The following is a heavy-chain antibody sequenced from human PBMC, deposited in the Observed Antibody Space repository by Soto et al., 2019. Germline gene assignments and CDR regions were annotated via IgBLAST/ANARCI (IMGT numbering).Heavy chain of an antibody. CDR1: GGSISSYY. V-gene: IGHV4-59*01. D-gene: IGHD6-19*01. Sequence: SETLSLTCTVSGGSISSYYWSWIRQPPGKGLEWIGYIYYSGSTNYNPSLKSRVTISVDTSKNQFSLKLSSVTAADTAVYYCARVTVAGVVDYWGQGTLVTVSS. J-gene: IGHJ4*02. CDR2: IYYSGST. CDR3: ARVTVAGVVDY.